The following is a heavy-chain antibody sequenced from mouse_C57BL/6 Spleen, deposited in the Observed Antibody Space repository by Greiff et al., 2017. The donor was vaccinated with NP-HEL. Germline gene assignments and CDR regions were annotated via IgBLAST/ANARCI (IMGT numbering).Heavy chain of an antibody. V-gene: IGHV1-81*01. J-gene: IGHJ3*01. D-gene: IGHD1-1*01. CDR2: IYPRSGNT. CDR1: GYTFTSYG. CDR3: ARLITTVVASEAY. Sequence: QVQLQQSGAELARPGASVKLSCKASGYTFTSYGISWVKQRTGQGLEWIGEIYPRSGNTYYNEKFKGKATLTADKSSSTAYMELRSLTSEDSAVYFCARLITTVVASEAYWGQGTLVTVSA.